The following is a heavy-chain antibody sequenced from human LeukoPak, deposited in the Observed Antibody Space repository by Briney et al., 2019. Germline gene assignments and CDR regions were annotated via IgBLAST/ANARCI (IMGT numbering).Heavy chain of an antibody. CDR3: AKDPHRGSGWGV. D-gene: IGHD3-22*01. Sequence: GRSLRVSCAASGFTFSSYAIHWVRQAPGKGLEGVSAISGSGGSTYYADSVKGRFTISRDNSKNSLYLQMNSLRAEDTAVYYCAKDPHRGSGWGVWGEGTTATVS. J-gene: IGHJ6*02. V-gene: IGHV3-23*01. CDR1: GFTFSSYA. CDR2: ISGSGGST.